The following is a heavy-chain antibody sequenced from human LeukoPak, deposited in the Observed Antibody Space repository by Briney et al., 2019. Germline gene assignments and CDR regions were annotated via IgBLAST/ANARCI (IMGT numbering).Heavy chain of an antibody. D-gene: IGHD5-18*01. CDR2: IIPIFGTA. CDR1: GGTFSSYA. J-gene: IGHJ4*02. Sequence: SVKVSCKASGGTFSSYAINWVRQAPGQGLEWMGRIIPIFGTANYAQKFQGRVTITTDEPTSTAYMELSSLRSEDTAVYYCARDKLLEDVDTAMVDWGQGTLVTVSS. V-gene: IGHV1-69*05. CDR3: ARDKLLEDVDTAMVD.